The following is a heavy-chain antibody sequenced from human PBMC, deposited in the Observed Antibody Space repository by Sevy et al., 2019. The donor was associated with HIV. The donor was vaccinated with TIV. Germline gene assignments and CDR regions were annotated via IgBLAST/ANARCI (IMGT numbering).Heavy chain of an antibody. CDR2: MNPNSGNT. CDR3: ASDRPGWYDAFDI. J-gene: IGHJ3*02. Sequence: ASVKVSCKASGYTFTSYDINWVRQATGQGLEWTGWMNPNSGNTGYAQKFQGRVTMTRNTSISTAYMELSSLRSEDTAVYYCASDRPGWYDAFDIWGQGTMVTVSS. CDR1: GYTFTSYD. V-gene: IGHV1-8*01. D-gene: IGHD2-15*01.